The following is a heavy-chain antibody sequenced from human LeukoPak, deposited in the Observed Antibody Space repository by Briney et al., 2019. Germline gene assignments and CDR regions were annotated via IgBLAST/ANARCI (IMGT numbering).Heavy chain of an antibody. J-gene: IGHJ4*02. V-gene: IGHV4-59*01. D-gene: IGHD1-14*01. CDR3: AREGDLAGNLLY. CDR2: IYYSGST. Sequence: SETLSLTCTVCGGSISSYYLSWLRRPRGKGLEWIGYIYYSGSTNYNPSLKSRVTISVDTSKNQFSLKLSSVTAADTAVYYCAREGDLAGNLLYWGQGTLVTVSS. CDR1: GGSISSYY.